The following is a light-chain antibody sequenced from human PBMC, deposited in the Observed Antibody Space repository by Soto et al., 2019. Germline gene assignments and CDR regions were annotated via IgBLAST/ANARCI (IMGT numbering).Light chain of an antibody. CDR3: QQSYCTPSS. CDR1: KSISSY. J-gene: IGKJ3*01. V-gene: IGKV1-39*01. CDR2: AAS. Sequence: DIQMTQSPSSLSASVGDRVTIPCRANKSISSYLNGYQQKPGKAPKLLIYAASSLQSGVPSRFSGSGSGTDSTLTISTLQPEDGATDYGQQSYCTPSSFGPGTKVDIK.